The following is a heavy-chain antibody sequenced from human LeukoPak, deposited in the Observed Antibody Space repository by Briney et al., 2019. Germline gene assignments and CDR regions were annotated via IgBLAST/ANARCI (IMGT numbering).Heavy chain of an antibody. CDR1: GFTFSSYA. CDR3: ANQHGGYVRYYYGMDV. Sequence: GGSLRLSCAASGFTFSSYAMSWVRQAPGKGLEWVSAISGSGGSTYYADSVKGRFTISRDNSKNTLYLQMNSLRAEDTAVYYCANQHGGYVRYYYGMDVWGQGTTVTVSS. J-gene: IGHJ6*02. CDR2: ISGSGGST. V-gene: IGHV3-23*01. D-gene: IGHD5-12*01.